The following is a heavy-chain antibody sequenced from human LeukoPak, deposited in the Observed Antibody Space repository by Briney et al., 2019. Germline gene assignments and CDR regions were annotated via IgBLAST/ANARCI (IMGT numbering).Heavy chain of an antibody. V-gene: IGHV4-39*01. Sequence: PSETLSLTCTVSGGSISSSSYYWGWIRLPPGKGLEWIGSISYSGSTYYNPSLKSRVTKSVDTSKNQFSLKLSSVTAADTAVYYCARLRYSGSYSTIDYWGQGTLVTVSS. CDR2: ISYSGST. CDR1: GGSISSSSYY. J-gene: IGHJ4*02. CDR3: ARLRYSGSYSTIDY. D-gene: IGHD1-26*01.